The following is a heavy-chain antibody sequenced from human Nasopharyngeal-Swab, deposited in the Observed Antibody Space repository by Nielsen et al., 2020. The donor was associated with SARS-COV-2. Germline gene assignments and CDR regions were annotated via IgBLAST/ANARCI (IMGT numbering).Heavy chain of an antibody. J-gene: IGHJ3*02. CDR2: IWYDGSNK. V-gene: IGHV3-33*01. CDR3: ARDFGIFITANDAFDI. Sequence: GKSLKISCAASGFTFSSYGMHWVRQAPGKGLEWVAVIWYDGSNKYYADSVKGRFTISRDNSKNTLYLQMNSLRAEDTAVYYCARDFGIFITANDAFDIWGQGTMVTVSS. D-gene: IGHD1-20*01. CDR1: GFTFSSYG.